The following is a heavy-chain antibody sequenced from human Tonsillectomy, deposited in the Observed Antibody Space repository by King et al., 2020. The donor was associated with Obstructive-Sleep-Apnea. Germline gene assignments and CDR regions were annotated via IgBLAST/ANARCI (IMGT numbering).Heavy chain of an antibody. CDR1: GFTFSNYW. J-gene: IGHJ3*02. D-gene: IGHD4-11*01. CDR2: INSDGSST. CDR3: ARDCDSNSSGHDAFDI. V-gene: IGHV3-74*01. Sequence: VQLVESGGGLVQPGGSLRLSCAASGFTFSNYWMHWVRQGPGKGLVWVSRINSDGSSTIYADSVKGRFTISRDNAKNTLYLQMNSLRAEDTAVYYCARDCDSNSSGHDAFDIWGQGTMVTVSS.